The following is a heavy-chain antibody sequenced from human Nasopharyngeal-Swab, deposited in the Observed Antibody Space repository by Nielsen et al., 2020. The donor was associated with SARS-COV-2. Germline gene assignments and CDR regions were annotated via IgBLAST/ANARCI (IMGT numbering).Heavy chain of an antibody. CDR3: ARASGSGSFDY. J-gene: IGHJ4*02. V-gene: IGHV3-7*01. Sequence: GGSLRLSCAASGFTFSSYWMSWVRQAPGKGLEWVANIKQDGSEKYYVDSVKGRFTISRDNAKNSLYLQMNSLRAGDTAVYYCARASGSGSFDYWGQGTLVTVSS. CDR1: GFTFSSYW. CDR2: IKQDGSEK. D-gene: IGHD3-10*01.